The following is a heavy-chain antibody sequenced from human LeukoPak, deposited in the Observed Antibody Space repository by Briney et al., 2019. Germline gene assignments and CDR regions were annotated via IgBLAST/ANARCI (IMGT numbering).Heavy chain of an antibody. Sequence: ASVKVSCKASGYTFTGYYMHWVRQTPGQGLEWMGYIYPNSGATKYAQKFQGRVTMTRDTSISTAYMELSGLRSDDTAVYYCGTLLSNGPFDYWGQGSLVTVSS. CDR2: IYPNSGAT. V-gene: IGHV1-2*02. CDR1: GYTFTGYY. CDR3: GTLLSNGPFDY. J-gene: IGHJ4*02.